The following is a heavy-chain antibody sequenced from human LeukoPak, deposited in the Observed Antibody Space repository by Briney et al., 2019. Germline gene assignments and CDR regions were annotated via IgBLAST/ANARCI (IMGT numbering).Heavy chain of an antibody. V-gene: IGHV5-10-1*01. Sequence: GESLKISGKGSGYSFTSYWISWVRQMPGKGLEWMGKIDPSDSYTNYSPSFQGHVTISADTSISTAYLQWSSLKASDTAMYYCARVPLNSSRSFGGMAVWGQGTLVTVSS. D-gene: IGHD6-13*01. CDR1: GYSFTSYW. J-gene: IGHJ4*02. CDR2: IDPSDSYT. CDR3: ARVPLNSSRSFGGMAV.